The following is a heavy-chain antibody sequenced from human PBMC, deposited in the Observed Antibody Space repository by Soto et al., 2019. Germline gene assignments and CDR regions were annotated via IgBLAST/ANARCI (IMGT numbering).Heavy chain of an antibody. CDR3: ARVRLELFRGNWFDP. CDR2: IYYSGST. V-gene: IGHV4-31*03. Sequence: SETLSLTCTVSGGSISSGGYYWSWIRQHPGKGLEWIGYIYYSGSTYYNPSLKSRVTISVDTSKNQFSLKLSSVTAPGTAVYYCARVRLELFRGNWFDPRGQGTLVTVSS. J-gene: IGHJ5*02. CDR1: GGSISSGGYY. D-gene: IGHD1-7*01.